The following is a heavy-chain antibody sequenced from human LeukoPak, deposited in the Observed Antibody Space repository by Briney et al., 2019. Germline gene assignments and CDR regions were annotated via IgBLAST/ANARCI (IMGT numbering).Heavy chain of an antibody. CDR2: INNNGRET. D-gene: IGHD7-27*01. Sequence: GGSLRLSCAASGFAFSTNGMSWVRQAPGKGLEWVSTINNNGRETYYADSVKGRFTISRDNSKNILYLQMNSLRVDDTAVYFCVKGWGDYWGQGILVTVSS. J-gene: IGHJ4*02. CDR3: VKGWGDY. CDR1: GFAFSTNG. V-gene: IGHV3-23*01.